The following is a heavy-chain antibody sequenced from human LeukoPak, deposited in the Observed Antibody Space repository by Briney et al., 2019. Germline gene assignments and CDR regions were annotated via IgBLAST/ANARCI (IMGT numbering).Heavy chain of an antibody. CDR3: AKGRRPRRYAP. J-gene: IGHJ5*02. CDR1: GFTFSDYG. CDR2: ISYDGNSE. Sequence: PGGSLRLSCAASGFTFSDYGMHWVRQAPGKGLEWVAVISYDGNSEYYADSVKGRFSISRDNSKDTLYLQMNSLRPEDTAVYYWAKGRRPRRYAPGGRGPWVTFPS. D-gene: IGHD5-12*01. V-gene: IGHV3-30*18.